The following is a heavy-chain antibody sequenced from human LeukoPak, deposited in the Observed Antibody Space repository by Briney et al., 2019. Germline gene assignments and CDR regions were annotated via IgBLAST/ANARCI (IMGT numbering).Heavy chain of an antibody. J-gene: IGHJ1*01. CDR3: ASLPYYYDSSGYPAIAEYFQH. Sequence: GASVKVSCKASGYTFTSYGISWVRQAPGQGLEWMGWISAYNGNTNYAQKLQGRVTMTTDTSTSTAYMELRSLRSDDTAVYYCASLPYYYDSSGYPAIAEYFQHWGQGTLVTVSS. V-gene: IGHV1-18*01. CDR1: GYTFTSYG. D-gene: IGHD3-22*01. CDR2: ISAYNGNT.